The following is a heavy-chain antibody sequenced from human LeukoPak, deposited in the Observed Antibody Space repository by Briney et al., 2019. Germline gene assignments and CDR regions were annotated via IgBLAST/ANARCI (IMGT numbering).Heavy chain of an antibody. CDR2: INHSGST. V-gene: IGHV4-34*01. J-gene: IGHJ5*02. CDR3: ARGLDSGSYYGWFDP. CDR1: GGSFSGYY. D-gene: IGHD1-26*01. Sequence: SETLSLTCAVYGGSFSGYYWSWIRQPPGKGLEWIGEINHSGSTNYNPSLKSRVTISVDTSKNQFSLKLSSVTAADTAVYYCARGLDSGSYYGWFDPWGQGTRVTVSS.